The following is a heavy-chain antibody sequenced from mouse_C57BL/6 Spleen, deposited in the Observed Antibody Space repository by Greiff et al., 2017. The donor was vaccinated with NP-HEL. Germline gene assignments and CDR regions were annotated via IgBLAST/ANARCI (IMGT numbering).Heavy chain of an antibody. J-gene: IGHJ3*01. Sequence: VQLQQSGAELVRPGASVKLSCKASGYTFTDYYINWVKQRPGQGLEWIARIYPGSGNTYYNEKFKGKATLTAEKSSSTAYMQLSSLTSEDSAVYCCASYYDGTPAWFAYWGQGTLVTVSA. CDR2: IYPGSGNT. CDR1: GYTFTDYY. V-gene: IGHV1-76*01. D-gene: IGHD1-1*01. CDR3: ASYYDGTPAWFAY.